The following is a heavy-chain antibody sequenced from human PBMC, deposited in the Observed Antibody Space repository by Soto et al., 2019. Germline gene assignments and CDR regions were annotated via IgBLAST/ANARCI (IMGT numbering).Heavy chain of an antibody. Sequence: EVQLLESGGGLVQPGGSLRLSCAASGFTFSTYAMSWVRQAPGKGLEWVSGIGASGAGTYYAESVKGRFTISRDNSKNTLQLQKNCLRAEDTAVYYGALRKTGSFFDYWGQGTLVTVSS. D-gene: IGHD3-10*01. CDR2: IGASGAGT. V-gene: IGHV3-23*01. CDR3: ALRKTGSFFDY. CDR1: GFTFSTYA. J-gene: IGHJ4*02.